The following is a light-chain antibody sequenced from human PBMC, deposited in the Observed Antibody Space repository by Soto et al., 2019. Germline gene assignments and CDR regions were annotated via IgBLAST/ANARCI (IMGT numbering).Light chain of an antibody. CDR1: SSDVGGYNY. V-gene: IGLV2-8*01. CDR3: SSYAACNNLYSV. Sequence: QSALAQPPSASGSPGQSVTISCTGTSSDVGGYNYVSWYQQYPGRAPKLMIYEVTKRPSGVPDRFSGSKSGNTASLTVSGLQAEDEADYYCSSYAACNNLYSVFGGGPTLTVL. J-gene: IGLJ3*02. CDR2: EVT.